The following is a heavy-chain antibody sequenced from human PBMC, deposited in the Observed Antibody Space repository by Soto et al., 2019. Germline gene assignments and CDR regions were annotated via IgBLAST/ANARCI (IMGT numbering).Heavy chain of an antibody. CDR3: ARDGRGNTYGLDPY. Sequence: QVQLVESGGDVVQPGGSLRLSCAASGFTFSNYAMHWVRQAPGKGLEWVAVISYDGRNKYYADSVKGRFTVSRDNFKNTLYLQMDSLRSDDTAVFYCARDGRGNTYGLDPYWGQGTLVTVSS. V-gene: IGHV3-30*04. D-gene: IGHD5-18*01. CDR2: ISYDGRNK. CDR1: GFTFSNYA. J-gene: IGHJ1*01.